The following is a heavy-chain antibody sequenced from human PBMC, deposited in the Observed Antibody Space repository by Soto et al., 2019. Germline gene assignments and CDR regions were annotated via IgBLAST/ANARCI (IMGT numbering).Heavy chain of an antibody. D-gene: IGHD3-3*01. CDR3: AKDSPLTIFGVATLGAFDI. CDR1: GFTFSSYA. CDR2: ISGSGGST. Sequence: GGSLRLSCAASGFTFSSYAMSWVRQAPGKGLEWVSAISGSGGSTYYADSVKGRFTISRYNSKNTLYLQMNSLRAEDTAVYYCAKDSPLTIFGVATLGAFDIWGQGTMVTVSS. V-gene: IGHV3-23*01. J-gene: IGHJ3*02.